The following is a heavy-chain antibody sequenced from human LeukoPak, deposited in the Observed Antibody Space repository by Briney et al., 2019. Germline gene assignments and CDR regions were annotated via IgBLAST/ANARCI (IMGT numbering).Heavy chain of an antibody. V-gene: IGHV1-2*02. CDR3: ARAQYYYDSSGYSYYFDY. J-gene: IGHJ4*02. CDR1: GYTFTGYY. CDR2: INPDSGVT. D-gene: IGHD3-22*01. Sequence: ASVKVTCKASGYTFTGYYIHWVRQAPGQGLEWMGWINPDSGVTNYAQKFQGRVTMTRDTSISTAYMELSRLRSDDTAVYYCARAQYYYDSSGYSYYFDYWGQGTLVTVSS.